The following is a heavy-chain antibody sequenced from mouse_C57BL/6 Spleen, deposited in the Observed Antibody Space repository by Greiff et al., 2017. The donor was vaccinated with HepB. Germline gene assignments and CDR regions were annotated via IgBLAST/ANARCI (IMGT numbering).Heavy chain of an antibody. V-gene: IGHV5-6-3*01. CDR2: INSNGGST. J-gene: IGHJ2*01. Sequence: EVRLVESGGGLVQPGGSLKLSCAASGFTFSSYGMSWVRQTPDKRLELVATINSNGGSTYYPDSVKGRFTISRDNAKNTLYLQMRSLKYEDTAMYYCARMARTINLGQGTTLTVSS. CDR3: ARMARTIN. CDR1: GFTFSSYG.